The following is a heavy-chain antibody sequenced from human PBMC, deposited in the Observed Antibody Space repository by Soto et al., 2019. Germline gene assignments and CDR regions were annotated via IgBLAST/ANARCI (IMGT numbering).Heavy chain of an antibody. CDR1: GYTITSYD. D-gene: IGHD4-4*01. Sequence: ASVKVSCKASGYTITSYDINWVRQATGQGLEWMGWMNPNSGNTGYAQKFQGRVTMTRNTSISTAYMELSSLRSEDTAVYYCASIHDYSNYYDYYYYYGMDVWGQGTTVTVSS. CDR2: MNPNSGNT. V-gene: IGHV1-8*01. J-gene: IGHJ6*02. CDR3: ASIHDYSNYYDYYYYYGMDV.